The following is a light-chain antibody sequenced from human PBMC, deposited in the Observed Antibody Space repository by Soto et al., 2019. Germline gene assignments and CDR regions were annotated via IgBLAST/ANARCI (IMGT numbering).Light chain of an antibody. Sequence: QSALTQPASVSGSPGQSITISCTGTSSDVGGYNYVSWYQQHPGKAPKLMIYEVSNRPLGVSNRFSGSKSGNTASLTISGLQAEDEADYYCTSYTRSSTLVVFGGGTKLT. CDR2: EVS. V-gene: IGLV2-14*01. J-gene: IGLJ2*01. CDR3: TSYTRSSTLVV. CDR1: SSDVGGYNY.